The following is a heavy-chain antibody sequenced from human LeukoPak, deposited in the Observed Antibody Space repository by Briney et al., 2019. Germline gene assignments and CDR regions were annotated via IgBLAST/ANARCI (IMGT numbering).Heavy chain of an antibody. Sequence: SETLSLTCTVSGGSISSGSYYWSWIRQPAGKRLEWIGRIYSSGSTNYNPSLKSRVTMSVDTSKNQFSLKLSSVTAADTAMYYCARRHGAAAGDAFDIWGQGPMVTVSS. D-gene: IGHD6-13*01. J-gene: IGHJ3*02. CDR1: GGSISSGSYY. V-gene: IGHV4-61*02. CDR2: IYSSGST. CDR3: ARRHGAAAGDAFDI.